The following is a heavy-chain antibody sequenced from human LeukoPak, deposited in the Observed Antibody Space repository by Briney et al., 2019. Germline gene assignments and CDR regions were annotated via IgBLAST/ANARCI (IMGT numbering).Heavy chain of an antibody. CDR2: VSSSGSTI. J-gene: IGHJ4*02. CDR3: ARSFDDYYDSSGYSGVGDY. CDR1: GFTFSNYY. Sequence: GGSLRLSCAASGFTFSNYYMSWIRQAPGKGLEWVSYVSSSGSTIYYADSVKGRFTISRDNAKNSLYLQMNSLRAEDTAVYYCARSFDDYYDSSGYSGVGDYWGQGTLVTVSS. V-gene: IGHV3-11*04. D-gene: IGHD3-22*01.